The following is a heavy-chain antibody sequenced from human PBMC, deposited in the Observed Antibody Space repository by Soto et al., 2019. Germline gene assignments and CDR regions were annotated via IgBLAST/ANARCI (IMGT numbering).Heavy chain of an antibody. V-gene: IGHV3-30*02. CDR1: GFPFSSYG. D-gene: IGHD5-18*01. CDR2: ISYDGSNK. J-gene: IGHJ4*02. CDR3: AKSPRGYSYGSVY. Sequence: GGSLSLSCAASGFPFSSYGMHWVRQAPGKGLEWVAVISYDGSNKYYADSVKGRFTISRDNSKSTLYLQMNSLRAEDTALYYCAKSPRGYSYGSVYWGQGTLVTVSS.